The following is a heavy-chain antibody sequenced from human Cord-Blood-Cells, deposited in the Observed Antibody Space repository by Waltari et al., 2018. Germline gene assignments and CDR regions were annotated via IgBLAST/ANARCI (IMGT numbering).Heavy chain of an antibody. CDR3: AKKLDGSGSYYNYYYYGMDV. CDR2: ISYDGSNK. CDR1: GFTCSSYG. V-gene: IGHV3-30*18. J-gene: IGHJ6*02. D-gene: IGHD3-10*01. Sequence: QVQLVESGGGVVQPGRSLRLSCAASGFTCSSYGLHWVRQAPGKGLEWVAVISYDGSNKYYADSVKGRFTISRDNSKNTLYLQMNSLRAEDTAVYYCAKKLDGSGSYYNYYYYGMDVWGQGTTVTVSS.